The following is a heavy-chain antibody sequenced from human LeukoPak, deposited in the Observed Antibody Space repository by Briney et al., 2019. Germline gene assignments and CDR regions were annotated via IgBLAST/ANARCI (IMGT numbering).Heavy chain of an antibody. CDR3: ANRPIVGNLGFDY. CDR2: ISGSGGST. CDR1: GFTFSSYA. J-gene: IGHJ4*02. D-gene: IGHD2-15*01. V-gene: IGHV3-23*01. Sequence: PGGSLRLSCAASGFTFSSYAMSWVRQAPGRGLEWVSAISGSGGSTYYADSVKGRFTISRDNSKNTLYLQMNSLRAEDTAVYYCANRPIVGNLGFDYWGQGTLVTVSS.